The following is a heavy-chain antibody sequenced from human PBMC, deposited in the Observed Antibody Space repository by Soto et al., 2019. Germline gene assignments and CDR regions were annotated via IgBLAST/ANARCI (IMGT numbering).Heavy chain of an antibody. V-gene: IGHV1-46*02. J-gene: IGHJ5*02. D-gene: IGHD2-21*02. CDR2: INPSGGTT. CDR3: ARSYCGGDCSNNWFDP. Sequence: AASVKVSCKASGYIFNIYYIHWVRQAPGQGLEWMGIINPSGGTTTYAQKFQDRVAMTRDTSTSTVYMELSSLRSEDTAMYYCARSYCGGDCSNNWFDPWGQGTLVTVSS. CDR1: GYIFNIYY.